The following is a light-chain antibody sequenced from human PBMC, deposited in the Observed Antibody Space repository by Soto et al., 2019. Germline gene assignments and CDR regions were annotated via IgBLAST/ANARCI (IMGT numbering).Light chain of an antibody. CDR3: QQYHFWPYT. CDR2: GAS. V-gene: IGKV3-15*01. J-gene: IGKJ2*01. CDR1: QSVTIN. Sequence: EVVMTQSPATLSVSPGERATLFCRASQSVTINLAWYQQEPGQAPRLLLYGASTRATGIPGRFSGGGSGTEFTLTISSLQSEDFAVYYCQQYHFWPYTFGQGTKVDIK.